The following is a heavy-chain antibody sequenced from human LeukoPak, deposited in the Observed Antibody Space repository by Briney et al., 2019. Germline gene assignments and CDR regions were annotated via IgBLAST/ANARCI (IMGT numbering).Heavy chain of an antibody. CDR1: GGSISTYY. CDR2: IYYSGNT. Sequence: SETLSLTCTVSGGSISTYYWSWIRQPPGKGLEWIGYIYYSGNTNYNPSLKSRVTISVDTSKNQFSLKLSSVTAADTAVYYCASSVEGYYYYYMDVWGRGATVTISS. D-gene: IGHD3-3*01. CDR3: ASSVEGYYYYYMDV. J-gene: IGHJ6*03. V-gene: IGHV4-59*01.